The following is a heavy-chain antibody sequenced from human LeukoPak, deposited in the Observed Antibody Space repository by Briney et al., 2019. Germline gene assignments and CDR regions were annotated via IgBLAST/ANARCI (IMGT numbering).Heavy chain of an antibody. CDR2: IYYSGST. D-gene: IGHD4-17*01. V-gene: IGHV4-59*08. Sequence: SETLSLTCTVSGGSISYYYWSWIRQPPGKGLEWMGYIYYSGSTKYNPSLKSQSTISVDTSKNKFSLKLSSVTAPDTAMYYCARQGNGDLYYFDYWGQGTLVTVSS. CDR3: ARQGNGDLYYFDY. J-gene: IGHJ4*02. CDR1: GGSISYYY.